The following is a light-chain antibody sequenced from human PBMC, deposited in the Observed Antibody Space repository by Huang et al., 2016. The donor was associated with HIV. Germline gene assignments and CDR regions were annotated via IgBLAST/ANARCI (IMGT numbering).Light chain of an antibody. V-gene: IGKV1D-12*01. CDR2: AAS. J-gene: IGKJ2*01. CDR1: QGIDSW. Sequence: DIQMTQSPSSVTASVGDSVTITCRASQGIDSWLAWYQQRPGKAPKCLIYAASSLQGGVPSRFSGSGSGTDFSLTINTLQPEDFATYYCLQTNSFPYTFGQGTNLEI. CDR3: LQTNSFPYT.